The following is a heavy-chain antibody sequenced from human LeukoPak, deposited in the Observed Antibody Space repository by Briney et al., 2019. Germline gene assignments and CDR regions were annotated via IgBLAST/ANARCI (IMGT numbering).Heavy chain of an antibody. CDR2: TYYRTKLYN. CDR3: ARQLGPIDY. D-gene: IGHD1-1*01. V-gene: IGHV6-1*01. CDR1: GDIVSSNRGA. J-gene: IGHJ4*02. Sequence: SQTLSLTCALSGDIVSSNRGAWNWIRQSPARGLQWLGRTYYRTKLYNDYAVSEKIRITINADTSKNQFSLQLNSVPPEDTAVYYCARQLGPIDYWGQGTLVTVSS.